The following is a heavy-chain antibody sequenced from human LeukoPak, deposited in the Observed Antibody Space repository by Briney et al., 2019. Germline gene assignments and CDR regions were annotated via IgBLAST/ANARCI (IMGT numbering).Heavy chain of an antibody. V-gene: IGHV3-53*01. CDR1: GFTFSSYS. D-gene: IGHD3-22*01. CDR2: IYTGGST. J-gene: IGHJ4*02. Sequence: PGGSLRLSCAASGFTFSSYSMNWVRQAPGQGLEWVSVIYTGGSTHYADSVKGRFIISRDNSKNTVYLQMNSLRADDTAVYFCARRAGALYYYDTSGPFDHWGRGTLVTVSS. CDR3: ARRAGALYYYDTSGPFDH.